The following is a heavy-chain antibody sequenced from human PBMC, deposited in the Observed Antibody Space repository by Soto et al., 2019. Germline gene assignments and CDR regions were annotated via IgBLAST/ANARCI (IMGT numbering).Heavy chain of an antibody. CDR1: GFTFSSYW. CDR2: IKQDGSEK. D-gene: IGHD3-3*01. V-gene: IGHV3-7*01. CDR3: ARDDALRFSGV. J-gene: IGHJ6*04. Sequence: QLVESGGGLVQPGGSLRLSCAASGFTFSSYWMSWVRQAPGKGLEWVANIKQDGSEKYYVDSVKGRFTISRDNAKNSRYLQMNSLRAEDTAVYYCARDDALRFSGVWGKGTTVTVSS.